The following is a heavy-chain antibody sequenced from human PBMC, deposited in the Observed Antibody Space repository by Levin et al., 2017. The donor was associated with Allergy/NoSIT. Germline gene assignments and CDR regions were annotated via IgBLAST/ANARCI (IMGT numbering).Heavy chain of an antibody. J-gene: IGHJ2*01. CDR3: VTSSHYYVAWFFDL. CDR1: GGSISSGDYY. V-gene: IGHV4-30-4*01. Sequence: SCTVSGGSISSGDYYWSWIRQPPGKGLEWIGYIYNSGSTSYNPSLKSRVTISVDTSKNQFSLKLTSVTAADTAVYYCVTSSHYYVAWFFDLWGRGTLVTVSS. CDR2: IYNSGST. D-gene: IGHD3-22*01.